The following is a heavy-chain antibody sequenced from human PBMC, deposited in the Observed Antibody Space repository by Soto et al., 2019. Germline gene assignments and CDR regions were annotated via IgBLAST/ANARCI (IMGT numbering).Heavy chain of an antibody. D-gene: IGHD3-10*01. CDR1: GDTFSFYT. Sequence: QVQLVQSGAELKKPGSSVKVSCKASGDTFSFYTINWVRQAPGLGLEWMGRVNPILSMSNYAQKFQGRVTMTAAKSTSTAYMELRRLRSDDTAFYYCATSYGSGYRAFDYWGQGALVTVSS. CDR3: ATSYGSGYRAFDY. J-gene: IGHJ4*02. CDR2: VNPILSMS. V-gene: IGHV1-69*02.